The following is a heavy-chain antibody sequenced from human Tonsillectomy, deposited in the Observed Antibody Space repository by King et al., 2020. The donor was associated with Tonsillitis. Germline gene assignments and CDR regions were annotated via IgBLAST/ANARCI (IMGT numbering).Heavy chain of an antibody. D-gene: IGHD2-15*01. V-gene: IGHV4-34*01. CDR2: INHSGST. CDR1: GGSFSGYY. CDR3: ARGGALYCSGGSCYNHIDY. J-gene: IGHJ4*02. Sequence: VQLQQWGAGLLKPSETLSLTCAVYGGSFSGYYWSWIRQPPGKGLEWIGEINHSGSTNYNPSLKSRVTISVDTSKNQFSLKLSSVTAADTAVYYCARGGALYCSGGSCYNHIDYWGQGTLVTVSS.